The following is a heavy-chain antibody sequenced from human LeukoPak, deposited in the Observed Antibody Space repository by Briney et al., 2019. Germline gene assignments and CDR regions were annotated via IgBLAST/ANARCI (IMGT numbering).Heavy chain of an antibody. CDR3: AKFGQHRVGYYMDV. J-gene: IGHJ6*03. CDR2: IRYDGSNK. CDR1: GFTFSSYG. D-gene: IGHD3-16*01. V-gene: IGHV3-30*02. Sequence: GGSLRLSCAASGFTFSSYGMHWVRQAPGKGLEWVAFIRYDGSNKYYADSVKGRFTISGDNSKNTLYLQMNSLRAEDTAVYYCAKFGQHRVGYYMDVWGKGTTVAVSS.